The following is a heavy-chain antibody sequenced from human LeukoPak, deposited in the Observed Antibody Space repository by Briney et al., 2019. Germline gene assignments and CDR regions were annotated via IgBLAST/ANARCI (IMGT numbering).Heavy chain of an antibody. CDR1: GHTLTSYG. D-gene: IGHD3-22*01. J-gene: IGHJ4*02. CDR3: ARSDYYYDSSGPVWDFDY. V-gene: IGHV1-18*01. CDR2: ISAYNGNT. Sequence: ASVKVSCKASGHTLTSYGISWVRQAPGQGLEWMGWISAYNGNTNYAQKLQGRVTMTTDTSTSTAYMELRSLRSDDTAVYYCARSDYYYDSSGPVWDFDYWGQGTLVTVSS.